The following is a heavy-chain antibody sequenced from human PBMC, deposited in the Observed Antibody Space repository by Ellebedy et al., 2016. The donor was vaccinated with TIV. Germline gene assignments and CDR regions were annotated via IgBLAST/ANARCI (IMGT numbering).Heavy chain of an antibody. V-gene: IGHV3-7*01. Sequence: GESLKISCAASGFTFNLYWMTWVRLAPGKGLDWVANINQDGNEKYYVDSVKGRFTISRDNAKNSVYLQMNNLRAEDTAVYYCARRYMDVWGKGTTVTVSS. J-gene: IGHJ6*03. CDR2: INQDGNEK. CDR1: GFTFNLYW. CDR3: ARRYMDV.